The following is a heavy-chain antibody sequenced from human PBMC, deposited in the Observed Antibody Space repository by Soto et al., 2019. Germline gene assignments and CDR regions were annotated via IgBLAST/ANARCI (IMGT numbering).Heavy chain of an antibody. J-gene: IGHJ4*02. V-gene: IGHV3-30-3*01. D-gene: IGHD5-18*01. CDR2: VSYDGGIE. CDR1: GFTFSDYA. Sequence: GGSLRLSCAASGFTFSDYAMHWVRQAPGKGLEGVAVVSYDGGIEYYADSVRGRFSISRDNYKNTLYLQMDSLRVDDTAVYYCARDTFIRYRFGYVDYWGQGTLVTVSS. CDR3: ARDTFIRYRFGYVDY.